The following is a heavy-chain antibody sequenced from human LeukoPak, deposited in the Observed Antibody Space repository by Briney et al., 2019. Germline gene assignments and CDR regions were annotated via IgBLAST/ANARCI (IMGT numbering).Heavy chain of an antibody. CDR3: VKDRTGTYTLDY. CDR1: GFTFSNYA. V-gene: IGHV3-30-3*01. Sequence: PGGSLRLSCAATGFTFSNYAIHWGRHAPDKGLEWVAFISDDGSRQHYADSVKGRFTISRDNSKNTLNLQMNSVRAEDTAVYYCVKDRTGTYTLDYWGQGTLVTVSS. D-gene: IGHD3-10*01. J-gene: IGHJ4*02. CDR2: ISDDGSRQ.